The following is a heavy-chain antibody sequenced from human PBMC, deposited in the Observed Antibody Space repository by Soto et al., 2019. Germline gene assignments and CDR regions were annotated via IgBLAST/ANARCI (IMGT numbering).Heavy chain of an antibody. Sequence: SETLSLTCTLSGHSITSRCYYWSWFRQHPGTGLECIGYISYSGSTNYNPSLKSRVTISVDTSKNQFSLKLSSVTAADTAVYYCARVWGGAFDIWGQGTMVT. CDR2: ISYSGST. CDR3: ARVWGGAFDI. CDR1: GHSITSRCYY. V-gene: IGHV4-61*01. D-gene: IGHD3-10*01. J-gene: IGHJ3*02.